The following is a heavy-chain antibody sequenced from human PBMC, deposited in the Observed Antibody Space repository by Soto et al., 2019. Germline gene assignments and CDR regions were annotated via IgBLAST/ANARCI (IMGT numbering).Heavy chain of an antibody. CDR3: ARVAVGRYDFDS. V-gene: IGHV3-74*01. CDR1: GFTFSNYW. CDR2: INSDGSTT. D-gene: IGHD6-19*01. Sequence: EVLLVESGGGLVQPGGSLRLSCAASGFTFSNYWMHWVRQAPGKGLVWVSRINSDGSTTSYADSVKGRFTISRDNAKNTLYLQMNSLRVEDTAVYFCARVAVGRYDFDSWAREPWSPSPQ. J-gene: IGHJ4*02.